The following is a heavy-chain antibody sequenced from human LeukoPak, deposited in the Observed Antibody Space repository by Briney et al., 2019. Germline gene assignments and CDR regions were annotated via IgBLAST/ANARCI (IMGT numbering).Heavy chain of an antibody. CDR3: ARARDGSYDY. V-gene: IGHV3-48*02. Sequence: GGSLRLSCAASGFTFTSTSMNGVRQAPGKGLEWISYISSSSRTVHYADSVKGRFTISRDNAKNSLYLQMNSLRDEDTAVYYCARARDGSYDYWGQGTLVTVSS. CDR1: GFTFTSTS. D-gene: IGHD1-26*01. CDR2: ISSSSRTV. J-gene: IGHJ4*02.